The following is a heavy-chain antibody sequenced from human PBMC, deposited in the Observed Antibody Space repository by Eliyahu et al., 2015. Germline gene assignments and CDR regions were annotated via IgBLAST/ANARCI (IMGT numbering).Heavy chain of an antibody. CDR3: ARAHPGGYCSGGSCYKQRYFDY. Sequence: QVQLQESGPGLVKPSGTLSLTCAVSGGSIXSSNWWSWVRQPPGKGLEWIGEIYHSGSTNYNPSLKSRVTISVDKSKNQFSLKLSSVTAADTAVYYCARAHPGGYCSGGSCYKQRYFDYWGQGTLVTVSS. V-gene: IGHV4-4*02. CDR1: GGSIXSSNW. D-gene: IGHD2-15*01. CDR2: IYHSGST. J-gene: IGHJ4*02.